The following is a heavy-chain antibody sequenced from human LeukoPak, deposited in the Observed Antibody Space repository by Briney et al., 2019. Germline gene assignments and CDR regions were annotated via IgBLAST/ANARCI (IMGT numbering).Heavy chain of an antibody. Sequence: ASVKVSCKASGYTFTGYYMHWVRQAPGQGLEWMGIINPSGGSTSYAQKFQGRVTMTRDMSTSTVYMELSSLRSEDTAVYYCARDRSGSYYNTPGWFDPWGQGTLVTVSS. CDR1: GYTFTGYY. D-gene: IGHD1-26*01. CDR2: INPSGGST. V-gene: IGHV1-46*01. J-gene: IGHJ5*02. CDR3: ARDRSGSYYNTPGWFDP.